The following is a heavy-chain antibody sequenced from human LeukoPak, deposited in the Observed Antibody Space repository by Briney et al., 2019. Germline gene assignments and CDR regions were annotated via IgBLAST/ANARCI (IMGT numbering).Heavy chain of an antibody. J-gene: IGHJ6*03. D-gene: IGHD6-6*01. V-gene: IGHV3-9*01. CDR3: ARAGASIAARVSYYYYYYMDV. CDR2: ISWNSGSI. CDR1: GFSFDDYA. Sequence: PGRPLRLSCAASGFSFDDYAMHWVRQAPGKGLEWVSGISWNSGSIGYADSVKGRFTISRDNAKNSLYLQMNSLRAEDTALYYCARAGASIAARVSYYYYYYMDVWGKGTTVTVSS.